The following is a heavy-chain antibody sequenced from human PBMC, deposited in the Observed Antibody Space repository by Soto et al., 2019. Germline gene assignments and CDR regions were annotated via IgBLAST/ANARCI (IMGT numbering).Heavy chain of an antibody. CDR3: VGALIAAHFYGMDV. D-gene: IGHD6-13*01. Sequence: PGGSLRLSCAASGFTCSSYGMHWVRQAPGKGLEWVAVIWYDGSNKYYADSVKGRFTISRDNSKNTLYLQMNSLRAEDTAVYYCVGALIAAHFYGMDVWGQGTTVTVSS. V-gene: IGHV3-33*01. CDR1: GFTCSSYG. CDR2: IWYDGSNK. J-gene: IGHJ6*02.